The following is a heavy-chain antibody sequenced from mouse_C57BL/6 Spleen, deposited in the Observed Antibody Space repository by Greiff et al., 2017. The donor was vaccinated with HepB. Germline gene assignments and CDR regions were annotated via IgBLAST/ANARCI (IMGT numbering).Heavy chain of an antibody. CDR2: IDPSDSYT. Sequence: QVQLQQPGAELVMPGASVKLSCKASGYTFTSYWMHWVKQRPGQGLEWIAEIDPSDSYTNYNQKFKGKSTLTVDKSSSTAYMQLSSLTSEDSAVYYCARPRQLRLWYFDVWGTGTTVTVSS. J-gene: IGHJ1*03. D-gene: IGHD3-2*02. V-gene: IGHV1-69*01. CDR3: ARPRQLRLWYFDV. CDR1: GYTFTSYW.